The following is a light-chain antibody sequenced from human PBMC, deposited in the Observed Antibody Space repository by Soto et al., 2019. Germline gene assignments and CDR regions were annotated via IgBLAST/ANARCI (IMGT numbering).Light chain of an antibody. CDR3: QQSYSRGFT. CDR1: QSISSY. CDR2: AAS. V-gene: IGKV1-39*01. Sequence: DIQMTQSPSSLSASVGDRVTITCRASQSISSYLNWYQQKPGKAPKLLIYAASSLQSGVPSRFSGSGSGTDFTLTISSLQPEDFATYYCQQSYSRGFTFGPGIKVAI. J-gene: IGKJ3*01.